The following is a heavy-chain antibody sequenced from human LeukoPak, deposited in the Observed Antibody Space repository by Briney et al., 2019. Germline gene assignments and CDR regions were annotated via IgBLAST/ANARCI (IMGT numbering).Heavy chain of an antibody. J-gene: IGHJ4*02. Sequence: PGGSLRLSCAASGFTFSSYWMSWVRQAPGKGLEWVANIKQDGSEKYYVDSVKGRFTISRDNAKNSLYLQMNSLRAEDTAVYYCARDGIVVVPVAYFDYWGQGTLVTVSS. D-gene: IGHD2-2*01. V-gene: IGHV3-7*01. CDR2: IKQDGSEK. CDR3: ARDGIVVVPVAYFDY. CDR1: GFTFSSYW.